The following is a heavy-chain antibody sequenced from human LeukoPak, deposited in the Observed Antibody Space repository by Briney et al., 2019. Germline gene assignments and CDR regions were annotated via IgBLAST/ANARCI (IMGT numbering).Heavy chain of an antibody. CDR3: ARDQLVYDILTGPDY. CDR1: GFTFSSYE. J-gene: IGHJ4*02. V-gene: IGHV3-48*03. Sequence: GGSLRLSCAASGFTFSSYEMNWVRQAPGKGLEWVSYISSSGSTIYYADSVKGRFTISRDNAKNSLYLQMNSLRAEDTAVYYCARDQLVYDILTGPDYWGQGTLVTVSS. D-gene: IGHD3-9*01. CDR2: ISSSGSTI.